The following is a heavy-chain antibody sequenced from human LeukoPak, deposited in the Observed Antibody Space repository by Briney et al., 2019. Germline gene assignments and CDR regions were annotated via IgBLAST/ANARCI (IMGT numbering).Heavy chain of an antibody. Sequence: ASVKVSCKASGYSFTSYGISWVRQAPGQGLEWMGWISAHNGNTKYAHEVQGRVTMTTDTSTSTAYMEMRSLRSDDTAVYYCARDLGNYFHFWGQGTLVTVSS. J-gene: IGHJ4*02. CDR2: ISAHNGNT. CDR1: GYSFTSYG. CDR3: ARDLGNYFHF. V-gene: IGHV1-18*01. D-gene: IGHD3-10*01.